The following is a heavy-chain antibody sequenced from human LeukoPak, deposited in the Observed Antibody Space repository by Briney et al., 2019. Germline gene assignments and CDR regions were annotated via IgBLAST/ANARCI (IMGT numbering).Heavy chain of an antibody. J-gene: IGHJ5*02. CDR2: IYTSGST. Sequence: PSETLSLTCTVSGGSVSSYYWSWIRQPAGKGLEWIGRIYTSGSTNYNPSLKSRVTMSVDTSKNQFSLKLSSVTAADTAVYYCARGIVYGSGSPEFDPWGQGTLVTVSS. D-gene: IGHD3-10*01. CDR1: GGSVSSYY. V-gene: IGHV4-4*07. CDR3: ARGIVYGSGSPEFDP.